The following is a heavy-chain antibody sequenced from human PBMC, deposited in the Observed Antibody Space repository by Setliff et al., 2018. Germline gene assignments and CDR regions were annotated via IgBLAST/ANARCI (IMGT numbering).Heavy chain of an antibody. Sequence: YYWAWIRQAPGKGLEWVSYITNSGGTIYYADSVKGRFTISRDNAKNSLYLQMNSLRAEDTAVYYCARDAFGYYYGMDVWGQGTTVTVSS. CDR2: ITNSGGTI. V-gene: IGHV3-11*04. CDR1: YY. D-gene: IGHD3-10*01. J-gene: IGHJ6*02. CDR3: ARDAFGYYYGMDV.